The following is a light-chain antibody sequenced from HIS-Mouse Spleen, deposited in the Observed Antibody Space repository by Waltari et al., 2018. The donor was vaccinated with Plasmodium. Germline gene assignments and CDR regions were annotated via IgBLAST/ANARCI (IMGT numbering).Light chain of an antibody. J-gene: IGLJ2*01. V-gene: IGLV2-8*01. CDR3: SSYAGSNNLV. CDR2: EVS. Sequence: QSALTQPPSASGSPGQSVPISCTGTSSDVGGYNYVSWYQQHPRKAPKLMIYEVSKRPSGCPDRFSGSKSGNTASLTVSGLQAEDEADYYCSSYAGSNNLVFGGGTKLTVL. CDR1: SSDVGGYNY.